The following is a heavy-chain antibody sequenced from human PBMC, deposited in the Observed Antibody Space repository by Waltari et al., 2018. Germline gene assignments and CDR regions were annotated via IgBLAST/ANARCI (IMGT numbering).Heavy chain of an antibody. D-gene: IGHD5-18*01. J-gene: IGHJ4*02. V-gene: IGHV3-74*01. Sequence: EVQLVESGGGLIQPGGSLRLSCAASGFTFGGYWKTWVRQAPGKGLEWISRINIDGGFISYADSVKGRFTISRDNAKNTVSLQLNSLRVDDTGVYYCARKGGRGYPYGPFYYDFWGQGTLVTVSS. CDR1: GFTFGGYW. CDR3: ARKGGRGYPYGPFYYDF. CDR2: INIDGGFI.